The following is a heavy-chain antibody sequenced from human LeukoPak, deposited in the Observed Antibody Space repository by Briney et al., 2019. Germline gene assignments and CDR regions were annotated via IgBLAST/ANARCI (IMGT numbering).Heavy chain of an antibody. CDR2: INHSGST. J-gene: IGHJ6*02. D-gene: IGHD5-18*01. V-gene: IGHV4-34*01. CDR1: GGSFSGYY. CDR3: ARATQLWLRAPTDFYYGVDV. Sequence: PSETLSLTCAVYGGSFSGYYWSWIRQPPGKGLEWIGEINHSGSTNYNPSLKSRVTISVDTSKNQFSLNLSSVTAADTAVYYCARATQLWLRAPTDFYYGVDVWGQGTTITVSS.